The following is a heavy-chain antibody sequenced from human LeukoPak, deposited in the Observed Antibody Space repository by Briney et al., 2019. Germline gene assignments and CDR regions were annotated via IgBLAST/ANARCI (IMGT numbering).Heavy chain of an antibody. CDR3: ARLIAARFLGLVDV. Sequence: SETLSLTCAVYGGSFSGYYWSWIRQPPWKGLEWIGEINHSGSTNYNPSPKSRVTISVDTSKNQFSLKLSSVTAADTAVYYCARLIAARFLGLVDVWGKGTTVTVSS. CDR1: GGSFSGYY. V-gene: IGHV4-34*01. CDR2: INHSGST. J-gene: IGHJ6*04. D-gene: IGHD6-6*01.